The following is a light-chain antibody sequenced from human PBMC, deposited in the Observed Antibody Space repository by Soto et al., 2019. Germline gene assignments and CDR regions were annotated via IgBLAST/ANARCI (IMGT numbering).Light chain of an antibody. V-gene: IGKV3-11*01. CDR1: QSVSSF. CDR3: QQRSNWPRT. CDR2: DAS. Sequence: EIVLRQSPATLSLSPGERATLSFRASQSVSSFLGWYQQKPGQAPRLLIFDASNRATGVPARFSGSGSGTDFTLTISSLEPEDFAVYYCQQRSNWPRTFGQGTKVDIK. J-gene: IGKJ1*01.